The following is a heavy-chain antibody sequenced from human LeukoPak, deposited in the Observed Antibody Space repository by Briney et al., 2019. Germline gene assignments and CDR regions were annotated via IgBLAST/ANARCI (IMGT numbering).Heavy chain of an antibody. CDR2: IYTGDSDT. CDR3: ARTPTVAVMYAGHVDY. V-gene: IGHV5-51*01. Sequence: GESLKISCQSSGYTFSTYWIAWVRQLPGKGLERMGTIYTGDSDTRYGPSFQGKVTISADKSINTAYLQWSSLKASDTAMYYCARTPTVAVMYAGHVDYWGQGTLVTVSS. CDR1: GYTFSTYW. J-gene: IGHJ4*02. D-gene: IGHD2-8*01.